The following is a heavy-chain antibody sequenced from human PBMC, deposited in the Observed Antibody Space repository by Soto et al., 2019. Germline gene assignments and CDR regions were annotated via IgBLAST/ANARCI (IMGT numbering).Heavy chain of an antibody. D-gene: IGHD3-16*01. CDR3: ARGFHYAPGGMDV. V-gene: IGHV3-74*01. Sequence: GGSLRLSCAASGFTFSSYWMHWVRQAPGKGLVWVSRINSDGSSTSYADSVKGRFTISRDNAKNTLYLQMNSLRAEDTAVYYCARGFHYAPGGMDVWGQGTTVTV. J-gene: IGHJ6*02. CDR1: GFTFSSYW. CDR2: INSDGSST.